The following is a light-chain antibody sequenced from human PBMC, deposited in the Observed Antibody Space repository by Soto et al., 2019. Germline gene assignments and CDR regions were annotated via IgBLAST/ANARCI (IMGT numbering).Light chain of an antibody. CDR3: QHYNSYSEA. CDR2: KAS. J-gene: IGKJ1*01. Sequence: DIRMTQSXSTLSGSVGDRVTITCRASQTISSWLAWYQQKPGKAPKLLIYKASTLKSGVPSRFSGSGSGTELTLTISSLQPDDFATYYCQHYNSYSEAFGQGTKVDIK. CDR1: QTISSW. V-gene: IGKV1-5*03.